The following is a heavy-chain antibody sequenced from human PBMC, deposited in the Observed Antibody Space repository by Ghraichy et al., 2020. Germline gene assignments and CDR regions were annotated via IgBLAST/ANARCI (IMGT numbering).Heavy chain of an antibody. V-gene: IGHV3-7*01. CDR2: IKQDGSEK. D-gene: IGHD2-15*01. CDR3: AREGFVVEPSYFDY. J-gene: IGHJ4*02. CDR1: GFTFSSYW. Sequence: GGSLRLSCAASGFTFSSYWMSWVRQAPGKGLEWVANIKQDGSEKYYVDSVKGRFTISRDNAKNSLYLQMNSLRAEDTAVYYCAREGFVVEPSYFDYWGQGTLVTVSS.